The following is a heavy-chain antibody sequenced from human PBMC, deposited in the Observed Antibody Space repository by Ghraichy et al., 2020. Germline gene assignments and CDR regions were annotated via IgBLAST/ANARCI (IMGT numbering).Heavy chain of an antibody. D-gene: IGHD3-3*01. V-gene: IGHV5-51*01. Sequence: GESLNISCKGSGYSFTSYWIGWVRQMPGKGLEWMGIIYPGDSDTRYSPSFQGQVTISADKSISTAYLQWSSLKASDTAMYYCARQGRFLEWLNWFDPWGQGTLVTVSS. J-gene: IGHJ5*02. CDR1: GYSFTSYW. CDR2: IYPGDSDT. CDR3: ARQGRFLEWLNWFDP.